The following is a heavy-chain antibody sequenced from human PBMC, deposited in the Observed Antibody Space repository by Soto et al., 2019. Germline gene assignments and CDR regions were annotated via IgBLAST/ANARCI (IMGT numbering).Heavy chain of an antibody. CDR1: GFTFSSYG. J-gene: IGHJ4*02. CDR2: IWYDGSNK. V-gene: IGHV3-33*01. CDR3: ARDHYDILTGYYYWGYFDY. Sequence: PGGSLRLSCAASGFTFSSYGMHWVRQAPGKGLEWVAVIWYDGSNKYYADSVKGRFTISRDNSKNTLYLQMNSLRAEDTAVYYCARDHYDILTGYYYWGYFDYWGQGTLVTVSS. D-gene: IGHD3-9*01.